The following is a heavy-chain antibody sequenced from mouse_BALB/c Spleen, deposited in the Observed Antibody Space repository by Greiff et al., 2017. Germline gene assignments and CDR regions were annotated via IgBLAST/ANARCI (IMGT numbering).Heavy chain of an antibody. Sequence: EVQLVESGGDLVKPGGSLKLSCAASGFTFSSYGMSWVRQTPDKRLEWVATISSGGSYTYYPDSVKGRFTISRDNAKNTLYLQMSSLKSEDTAMYYCAREGPTTVVDRGFAYWGQGTLVTVSA. CDR1: GFTFSSYG. CDR2: ISSGGSYT. J-gene: IGHJ3*01. CDR3: AREGPTTVVDRGFAY. V-gene: IGHV5-6*01. D-gene: IGHD1-1*01.